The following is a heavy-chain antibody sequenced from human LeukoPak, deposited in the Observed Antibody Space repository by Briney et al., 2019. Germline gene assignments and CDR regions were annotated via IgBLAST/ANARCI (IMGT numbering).Heavy chain of an antibody. CDR2: IKSKTDGGTT. J-gene: IGHJ4*02. V-gene: IGHV3-15*01. CDR3: TTIAVAGTMATTSDY. CDR1: GFTFSNAW. Sequence: PGGSLRLSCAASGFTFSNAWMSWVRQAPGKGLEWVGRIKSKTDGGTTDYAAPVKGRFTISRDDSKNTLYLQMNSLKTEDTAVYYCTTIAVAGTMATTSDYWGQGTLVTVSS. D-gene: IGHD6-19*01.